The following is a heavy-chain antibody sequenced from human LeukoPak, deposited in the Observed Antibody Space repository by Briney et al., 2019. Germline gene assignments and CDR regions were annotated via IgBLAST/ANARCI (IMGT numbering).Heavy chain of an antibody. CDR3: ARIGLEWLLAYYYYYYMDV. CDR1: GGSFSGYY. CDR2: INHSGST. J-gene: IGHJ6*03. D-gene: IGHD3-3*01. V-gene: IGHV4-34*01. Sequence: PSETLSLTCAVYGGSFSGYYWSWIRQPPGKGLEWIGEINHSGSTNYNPSLKSRVTISVDTSKNQFSLKLSSVTAADTAVYYCARIGLEWLLAYYYYYYMDVWGKGTTVTVSS.